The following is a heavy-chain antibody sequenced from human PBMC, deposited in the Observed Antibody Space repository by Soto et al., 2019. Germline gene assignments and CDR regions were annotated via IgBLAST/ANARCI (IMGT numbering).Heavy chain of an antibody. V-gene: IGHV4-39*01. CDR1: GGSISSSSYY. Sequence: PSETLSLTCTVSGGSISSSSYYWGWIRQPPGKGLEWIGSIYYSGSTYYNPSLKSRVTISVDTSKNQFSLKLSSVTAADTAVYYCACLRDQLLHRRFASPGQGTLVPVSS. J-gene: IGHJ5*01. D-gene: IGHD6-6*01. CDR3: ACLRDQLLHRRFAS. CDR2: IYYSGST.